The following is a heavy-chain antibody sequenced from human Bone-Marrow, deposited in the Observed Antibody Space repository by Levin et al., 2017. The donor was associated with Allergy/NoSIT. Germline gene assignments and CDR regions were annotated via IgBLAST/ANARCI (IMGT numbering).Heavy chain of an antibody. CDR2: IWHDGSNQ. CDR3: ARGGGVPAVRGGFYMGV. J-gene: IGHJ6*03. D-gene: IGHD3-16*01. V-gene: IGHV3-33*01. Sequence: GESLKISCAASGFTFRTYGMHWVRQAPGKGLEWVAVIWHDGSNQHYADSVKGRFIIARDNSDNTLYLQMDSLRAEDTAVYYCARGGGVPAVRGGFYMGVWGKGTAVTVSS. CDR1: GFTFRTYG.